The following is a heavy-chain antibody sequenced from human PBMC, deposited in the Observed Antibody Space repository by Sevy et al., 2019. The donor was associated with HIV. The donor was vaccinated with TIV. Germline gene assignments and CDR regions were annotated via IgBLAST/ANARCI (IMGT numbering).Heavy chain of an antibody. V-gene: IGHV1-69*06. CDR1: GGTFSSYA. D-gene: IGHD3-22*01. CDR2: IIPIFGTA. J-gene: IGHJ4*02. Sequence: ASVKVSCKASGGTFSSYAISWVRQAPGQGLEWMGGIIPIFGTANYAQKFQGRVTITADKSTSTACMELSSLRSEDTAVYYCAGAYYYDSSGYYYDYWGQGTLVTVSS. CDR3: AGAYYYDSSGYYYDY.